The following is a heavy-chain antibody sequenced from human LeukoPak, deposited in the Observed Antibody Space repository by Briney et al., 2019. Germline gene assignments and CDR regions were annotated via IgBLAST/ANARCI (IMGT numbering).Heavy chain of an antibody. CDR2: ISQDGSET. Sequence: PGGSLRLSCAASGFTYSSYWMSWVRQAPGTGLEWVANISQDGSETYYVDSVRGRFTISRDNAKNSLYLQMNSLRAEDTAVYYCARVRVSEDGFEYWGQGTLVTVSS. J-gene: IGHJ4*02. CDR1: GFTYSSYW. V-gene: IGHV3-7*01. CDR3: ARVRVSEDGFEY. D-gene: IGHD5/OR15-5a*01.